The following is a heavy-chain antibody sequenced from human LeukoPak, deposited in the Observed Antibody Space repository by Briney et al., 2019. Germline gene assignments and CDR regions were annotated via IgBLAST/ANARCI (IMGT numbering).Heavy chain of an antibody. V-gene: IGHV3-7*05. CDR1: GFTFSSYW. CDR2: IKEDGSEK. J-gene: IGHJ4*02. CDR3: ARAGGGSASYFAY. D-gene: IGHD6-19*01. Sequence: PGGSLRLSCAASGFTFSSYWMSWVRQAPGKGLEWVANIKEDGSEKYYVDSVKGRLTISRDTAKSSLYLQMNSLRAEDTAVYYCARAGGGSASYFAYWGQGALVTVSS.